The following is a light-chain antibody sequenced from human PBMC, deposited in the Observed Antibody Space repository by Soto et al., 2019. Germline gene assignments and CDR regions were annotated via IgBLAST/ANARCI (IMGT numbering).Light chain of an antibody. CDR1: QSVSSNY. V-gene: IGKV3-20*01. J-gene: IGKJ1*01. CDR3: QQYGSSPRT. CDR2: AAS. Sequence: EIVLTQSPGTLSLSPGERATLSCRASQSVSSNYLAWYQQKPGQAPRLLIYAASSRATGIPDRFSGSGSGTDFTLTISRLEPEDFVVYYCQQYGSSPRTFGQGTKVEIK.